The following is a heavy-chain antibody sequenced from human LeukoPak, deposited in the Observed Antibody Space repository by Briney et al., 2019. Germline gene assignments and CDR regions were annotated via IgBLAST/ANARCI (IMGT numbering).Heavy chain of an antibody. CDR3: ARVSVYGCSSTTCLVLDI. V-gene: IGHV1-2*02. CDR1: GYTFTGHY. CDR2: INPSSGGT. Sequence: ASVKVSCKASGYTFTGHYIHWVRQAPGQGLEWMGWINPSSGGTNYAQKFQGRVTMTRDTSISTAYMELSRLRSDDTAVYYCARVSVYGCSSTTCLVLDIWGLGTMVTVSS. D-gene: IGHD2-2*01. J-gene: IGHJ3*02.